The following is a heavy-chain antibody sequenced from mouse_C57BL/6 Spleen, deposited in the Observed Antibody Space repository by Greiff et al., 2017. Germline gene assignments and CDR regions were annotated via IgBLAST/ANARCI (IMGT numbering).Heavy chain of an antibody. CDR2: IDPEDGET. D-gene: IGHD1-1*01. CDR1: GFNIKDYY. J-gene: IGHJ1*03. V-gene: IGHV14-2*01. Sequence: VQLQQSGAELVKPGASVKLSCTASGFNIKDYYMHWVKQRTEQGLEWIGRIDPEDGETKYAPKFQGKDTITADTSANTAYLPLSSLTSEDTADYYWARATTVVHGYFDVWGTGTTVTVSS. CDR3: ARATTVVHGYFDV.